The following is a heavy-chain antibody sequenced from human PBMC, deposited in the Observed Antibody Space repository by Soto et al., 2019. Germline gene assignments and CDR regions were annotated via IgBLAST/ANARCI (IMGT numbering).Heavy chain of an antibody. V-gene: IGHV4-31*03. CDR2: IYYSGTT. J-gene: IGHJ3*02. D-gene: IGHD6-19*01. CDR3: ARDRRYSSGWYGEDAFDI. CDR1: GGSISSGGYY. Sequence: SETLSLTCTVSGGSISSGGYYWSWIRQHPGKGLEWIGYIYYSGTTYYNPSLKSRVTISVDTSKNQFSLKLSSVTAADTAVYYCARDRRYSSGWYGEDAFDIWGQGTMVTVSS.